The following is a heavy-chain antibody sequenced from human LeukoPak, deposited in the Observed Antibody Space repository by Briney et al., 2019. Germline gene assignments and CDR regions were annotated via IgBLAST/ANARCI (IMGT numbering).Heavy chain of an antibody. V-gene: IGHV3-30*18. CDR1: GFTFSSYG. J-gene: IGHJ4*02. CDR3: AKVPRESGWYPLSDH. D-gene: IGHD6-13*01. Sequence: PGRTLRLSCAASGFTFSSYGMHWVRQAPGKGLEWVAVISYDGSNKYYAESVKGRFTISRDNSKNTLYLQMNSLRPEDTAVYYCAKVPRESGWYPLSDHWGQGALVTVSS. CDR2: ISYDGSNK.